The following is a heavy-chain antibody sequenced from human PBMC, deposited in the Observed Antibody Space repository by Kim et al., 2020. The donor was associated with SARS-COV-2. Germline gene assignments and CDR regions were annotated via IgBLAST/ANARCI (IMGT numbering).Heavy chain of an antibody. CDR3: ARDTMIVVVITTVFDY. J-gene: IGHJ4*02. CDR2: IKQDGSEK. D-gene: IGHD3-22*01. CDR1: GFTFSSYW. V-gene: IGHV3-7*01. Sequence: GGSLRLSCAASGFTFSSYWMSWVRQAPGKGLEWVANIKQDGSEKYYVDSVKGRFTISRDNAKNSLYLQMNSLRAEDTAVYYCARDTMIVVVITTVFDYWGQGTLVTVSS.